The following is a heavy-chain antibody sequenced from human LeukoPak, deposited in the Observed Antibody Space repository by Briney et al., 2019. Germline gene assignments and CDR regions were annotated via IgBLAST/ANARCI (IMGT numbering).Heavy chain of an antibody. CDR2: ISSSSSYI. D-gene: IGHD5-12*01. CDR1: GFTFSSYS. J-gene: IGHJ4*02. CDR3: ARAIVATNIDY. V-gene: IGHV3-21*01. Sequence: PGGSLRLSCAASGFTFSSYSMNWVRQAPGKGLEWVSSISSSSSYIYYADSVKGRFTISRDNAKNSPYLQMNSLRAEDTAVYYCARAIVATNIDYWGQGTLVTVSS.